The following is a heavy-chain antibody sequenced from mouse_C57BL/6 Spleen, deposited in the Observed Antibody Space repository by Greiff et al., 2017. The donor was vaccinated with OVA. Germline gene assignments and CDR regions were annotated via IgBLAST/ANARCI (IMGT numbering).Heavy chain of an antibody. V-gene: IGHV14-2*01. J-gene: IGHJ2*01. Sequence: VQLQQSGAELVKPGASVKLSCTASGFNIKDYYMHWVKQRTEQGLEWIGRIDPEDGETKYAPKLQGKATITADTSSNTAYLQLSSLTSEDTAVYSCALITTVVVPDYWGQGTTLTVSS. CDR3: ALITTVVVPDY. CDR1: GFNIKDYY. D-gene: IGHD1-1*01. CDR2: IDPEDGET.